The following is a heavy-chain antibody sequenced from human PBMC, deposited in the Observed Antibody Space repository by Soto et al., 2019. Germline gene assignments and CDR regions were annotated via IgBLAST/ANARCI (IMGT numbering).Heavy chain of an antibody. J-gene: IGHJ4*02. CDR1: GFTFSSYG. Sequence: QVQLVESGGGVVQPVRSLRLSCAPSGFTFSSYGMHWVRQAPGKGLEWVAVIWYDGSNKYYADSVKGRFTISRDNSKNTLYLQMNSLRAEDTDVYSCARDRAGHLDYWGQGTLVIVSS. D-gene: IGHD6-13*01. CDR3: ARDRAGHLDY. CDR2: IWYDGSNK. V-gene: IGHV3-33*01.